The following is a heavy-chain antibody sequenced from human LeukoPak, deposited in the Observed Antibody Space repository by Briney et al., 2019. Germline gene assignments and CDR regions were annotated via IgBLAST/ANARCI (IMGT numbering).Heavy chain of an antibody. CDR2: IYYSGST. CDR1: GGSISSYY. V-gene: IGHV4-59*08. J-gene: IGHJ5*02. D-gene: IGHD2-2*01. CDR3: ARSTELGIVVVPAANWFDP. Sequence: SETLSLTCTVSGGSISSYYWSWIRQPPGKGLEWIGYIYYSGSTNYNPSLKSRVTISVDTSKNQFSLKLSSVTAADTAVYYCARSTELGIVVVPAANWFDPWGQGTLVTVSS.